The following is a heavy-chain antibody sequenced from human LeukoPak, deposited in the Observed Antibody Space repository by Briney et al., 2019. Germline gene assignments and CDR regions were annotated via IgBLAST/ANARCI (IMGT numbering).Heavy chain of an antibody. D-gene: IGHD3-22*01. V-gene: IGHV5-51*01. J-gene: IGHJ4*02. Sequence: GESLKISCKGSGYSFTSYWIGWVRQMPGKGLEWMGIIYPGDSDTRYSPSFQGQVTISADKSISTAYLQWSSLKASDTATYYCARHSYDSSGYFTFDYWGQGTLVTVSS. CDR3: ARHSYDSSGYFTFDY. CDR2: IYPGDSDT. CDR1: GYSFTSYW.